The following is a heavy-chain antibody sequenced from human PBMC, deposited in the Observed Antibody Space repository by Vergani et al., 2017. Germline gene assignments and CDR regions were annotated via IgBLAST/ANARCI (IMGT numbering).Heavy chain of an antibody. CDR1: GGSFTRYH. Sequence: QVQLQQWGGGLLKPSETLSLTCVVNGGSFTRYHWTWIRQSPGEGLEWVGDIDHTGRPDYNPSLKSRLTMSVDKSRNQFSLTLNSVTATDTAIYFCARVNTETNGLLYYYYYMDVWGQGTAVTVS. CDR3: ARVNTETNGLLYYYYYMDV. J-gene: IGHJ6*03. V-gene: IGHV4-34*01. CDR2: IDHTGRP. D-gene: IGHD4-11*01.